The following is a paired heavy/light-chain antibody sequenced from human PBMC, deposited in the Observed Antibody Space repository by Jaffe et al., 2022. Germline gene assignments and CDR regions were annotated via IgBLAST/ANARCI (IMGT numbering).Heavy chain of an antibody. CDR1: GYTFTSHA. CDR3: ARLTPLSAAGTAGPYYYYMDV. CDR2: INAGNGNT. Sequence: QVQLVQSGAEVKKPGASVKISCKASGYTFTSHAMHWVRQAPGQRLEWMGGINAGNGNTQQTQRFQGRVTITRDTSASTAYMELSSLRSEDTAVYYCARLTPLSAAGTAGPYYYYMDVWGKGTTVTVSS. D-gene: IGHD6-13*01. J-gene: IGHJ6*03. V-gene: IGHV1-3*01.
Light chain of an antibody. V-gene: IGKV3-20*01. Sequence: EIVLTQSPGTLSLSPGERATLSCRASQSVSSTYLAWYQQKPGQAPRLLIYGASSRATGIPDRFSGSGSGTDFTLTISRLEPEDFAVYYCQQYTSSPPYTFGQGTKLEIK. CDR2: GAS. J-gene: IGKJ2*01. CDR1: QSVSSTY. CDR3: QQYTSSPPYT.